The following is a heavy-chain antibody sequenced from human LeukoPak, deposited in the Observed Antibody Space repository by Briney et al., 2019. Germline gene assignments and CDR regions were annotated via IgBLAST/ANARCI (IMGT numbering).Heavy chain of an antibody. J-gene: IGHJ4*02. CDR2: IKQDGSEK. V-gene: IGHV3-7*01. D-gene: IGHD4-17*01. Sequence: GGSLRLSCAASGFTFSSYWMSWVRQAPGKGLEWVANIKQDGSEKYYVDTVKGRFTISRDNAKNSLYLQMNSPRAEDTAVYYCARDTRRYGDYPDYFDYWGQGTLVTVSS. CDR3: ARDTRRYGDYPDYFDY. CDR1: GFTFSSYW.